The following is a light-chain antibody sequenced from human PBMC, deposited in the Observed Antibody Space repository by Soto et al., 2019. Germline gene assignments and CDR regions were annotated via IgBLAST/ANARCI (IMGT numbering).Light chain of an antibody. V-gene: IGKV3-11*01. CDR2: DAS. Sequence: EIVLTQSPATLALSPGERATLSCRASQSLSKYLAWYQQKPGQAPRLLIYDASNRATGIPARFSGSGAGTGCTLTISSLEPEDFATYYCHLYNTYSPTLGQGNKLEL. CDR3: HLYNTYSPT. CDR1: QSLSKY. J-gene: IGKJ2*01.